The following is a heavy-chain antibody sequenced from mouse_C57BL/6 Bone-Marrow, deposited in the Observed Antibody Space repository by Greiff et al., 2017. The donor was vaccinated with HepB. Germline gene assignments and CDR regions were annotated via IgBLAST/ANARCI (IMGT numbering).Heavy chain of an antibody. J-gene: IGHJ4*01. V-gene: IGHV5-12*01. CDR2: ISNGGGST. CDR3: ARHVTGSSHYYAMDY. CDR1: GFTFSDYY. Sequence: DVQLVESGGGLVQPGGSLKLSCAASGFTFSDYYMYWVRQTPEKRLEWVAYISNGGGSTYYPDTVKGRFTISRDNAKNTLYLQMSRLKSEDTAMYYCARHVTGSSHYYAMDYWGQGTSVTVSS.